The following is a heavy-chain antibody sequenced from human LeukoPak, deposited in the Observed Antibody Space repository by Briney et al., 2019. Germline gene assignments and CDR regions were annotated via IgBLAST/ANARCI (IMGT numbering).Heavy chain of an antibody. CDR3: ARTQLGGWFDP. J-gene: IGHJ5*02. V-gene: IGHV3-48*03. CDR1: GFTFSSYE. D-gene: IGHD1-1*01. CDR2: ISSSGSTI. Sequence: PGGSLRLSCAASGFTFSSYEVNWVRQAPGKGLEWVSYISSSGSTIYYADSVKGRFTISRDNAKNSLYLQMNSLRAEDTAVYYCARTQLGGWFDPWGQGTLVTVSS.